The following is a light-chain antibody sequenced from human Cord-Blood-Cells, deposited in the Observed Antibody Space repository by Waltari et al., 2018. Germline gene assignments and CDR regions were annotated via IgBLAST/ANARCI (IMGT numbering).Light chain of an antibody. CDR1: SSDVCGFNY. CDR2: EVS. J-gene: IGLJ3*02. V-gene: IGLV2-8*01. Sequence: SALTQPPSASGSPGQSVSISCTVTSSDVCGFNYSSWYQQHPGKAPKLMIYEVSKRPSGDPDRFSGSKSGSTASLTVSGLQAEDEADYYCSSYAGSNNGVFGGGTKLTVL. CDR3: SSYAGSNNGV.